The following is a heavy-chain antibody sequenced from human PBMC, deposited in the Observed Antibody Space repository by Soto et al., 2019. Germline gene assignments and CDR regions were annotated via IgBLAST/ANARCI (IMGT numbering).Heavy chain of an antibody. Sequence: QVQLVQSGAEVKKPGASVKVSCKASGYTFTSYYMHWVRQAPGQGLEWMGIINPSGGSTSYAQKFQGRVTMTRDTSPSTVYMELSSLRSEDTAVYYCAREGIYYDFWSGYFNWFDPWGQGTLVTVSS. CDR3: AREGIYYDFWSGYFNWFDP. D-gene: IGHD3-3*01. V-gene: IGHV1-46*01. CDR1: GYTFTSYY. CDR2: INPSGGST. J-gene: IGHJ5*02.